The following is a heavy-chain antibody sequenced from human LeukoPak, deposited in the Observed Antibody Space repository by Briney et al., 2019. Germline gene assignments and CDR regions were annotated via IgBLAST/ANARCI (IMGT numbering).Heavy chain of an antibody. CDR1: GFTVTSNY. Sequence: LPGGSLRLSCAASGFTVTSNYMTWVRQAPGKGLEWVSVIYSGGGTNYADSVRGRFTISRDNSKNTLYLQMTSLRAEDTALYYCARGNFGYHSSWSFDPWGQGTLVTVSS. J-gene: IGHJ5*02. CDR3: ARGNFGYHSSWSFDP. V-gene: IGHV3-66*01. CDR2: IYSGGGT. D-gene: IGHD6-13*01.